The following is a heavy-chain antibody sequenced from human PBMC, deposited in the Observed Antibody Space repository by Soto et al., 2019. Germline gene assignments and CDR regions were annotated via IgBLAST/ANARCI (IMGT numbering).Heavy chain of an antibody. CDR3: AKSILTGHEYYYGMDV. D-gene: IGHD3-9*01. Sequence: QVQLVQSGAEVKKPGASVKVSCKASGYSFTAYYIHWVRQAPGQGLEWMGIINPSVGNTRYTQNFQGRVTMTRDTSTNSVYLELSSLRSVDTAVYYCAKSILTGHEYYYGMDVWGQGTTVTVSS. J-gene: IGHJ6*02. CDR2: INPSVGNT. CDR1: GYSFTAYY. V-gene: IGHV1-46*01.